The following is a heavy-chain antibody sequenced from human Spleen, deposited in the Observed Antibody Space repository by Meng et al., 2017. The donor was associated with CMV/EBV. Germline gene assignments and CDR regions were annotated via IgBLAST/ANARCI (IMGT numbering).Heavy chain of an antibody. V-gene: IGHV4-34*01. CDR2: INHSGST. Sequence: GEAFSDPPTSSNRQRPGKGLEWIGEINHSGSTTYRPSLKGRVSMSIDTSTNQSSLKVNSVTAADTAVYYCARVVTVVRGAPLGSFQHWGQGTLVTVSS. CDR1: GEAFSDPP. D-gene: IGHD3-10*01. J-gene: IGHJ1*01. CDR3: ARVVTVVRGAPLGSFQH.